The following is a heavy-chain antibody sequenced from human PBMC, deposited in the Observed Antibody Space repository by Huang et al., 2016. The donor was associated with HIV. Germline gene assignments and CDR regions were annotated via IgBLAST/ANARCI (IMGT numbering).Heavy chain of an antibody. J-gene: IGHJ4*02. V-gene: IGHV3-23*01. CDR1: GFTFSSYA. CDR3: AKADSGAAAGSLVDY. CDR2: IIGRGSSS. D-gene: IGHD6-13*01. Sequence: EVQLLESGGGLVQPGGSLRLSCAASGFTFSSYAMSWVRQAQGKGLDGVSSIIGRGSSSYYADSGKGRFTISRDNSKNTLYLQMNSLRAEDTAIYYCAKADSGAAAGSLVDYWGQGTLVTVSS.